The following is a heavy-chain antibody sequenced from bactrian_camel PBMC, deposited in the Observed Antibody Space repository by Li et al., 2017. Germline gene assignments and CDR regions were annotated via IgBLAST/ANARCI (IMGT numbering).Heavy chain of an antibody. CDR1: GYIRVC. Sequence: HVQLVESGGGSVSAGGSLRLSCAASGYIRVCMGWFRQAPGKEREAVAAIDSRAAPRYADFVKDRFTISKDYAKNTLYLQMNSLKPEDTAMYYCAASDWRWIKCTTTQGDFQYWGQGTQVTVS. CDR3: AASDWRWIKCTTTQGDFQY. D-gene: IGHD1*01. CDR2: IDSRAAP. V-gene: IGHV3S53*01. J-gene: IGHJ4*01.